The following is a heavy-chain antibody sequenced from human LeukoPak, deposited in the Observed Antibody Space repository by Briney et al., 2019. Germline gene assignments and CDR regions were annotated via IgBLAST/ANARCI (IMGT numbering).Heavy chain of an antibody. J-gene: IGHJ3*02. Sequence: PSETLSLTCTVSGDSMSGYYWSWIRQPPGKGLEWIGHIFYSGGTSYNPSLKSRVTISVDTSKNQFSLKLSSVTAADTAVYYCARETTYSYALKAFDIWGQGTIVTVSS. CDR2: IFYSGGT. CDR1: GDSMSGYY. CDR3: ARETTYSYALKAFDI. D-gene: IGHD5-18*01. V-gene: IGHV4-59*01.